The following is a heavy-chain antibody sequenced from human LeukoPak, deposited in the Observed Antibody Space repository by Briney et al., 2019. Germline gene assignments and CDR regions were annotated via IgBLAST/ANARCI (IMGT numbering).Heavy chain of an antibody. D-gene: IGHD3-22*01. CDR3: ARRRVDSSGYDAFDI. CDR2: IYYSGST. Sequence: SETLSLTRTVSGGSISSDYYYWSWIRQPAEKGLEWIGYIYYSGSTNYNPSLNSRVNILIDTSKNQFSLKLGSVTAADTAVYYCARRRVDSSGYDAFDIWGQGTMVTVSS. J-gene: IGHJ3*02. V-gene: IGHV4-61*10. CDR1: GGSISSDYYY.